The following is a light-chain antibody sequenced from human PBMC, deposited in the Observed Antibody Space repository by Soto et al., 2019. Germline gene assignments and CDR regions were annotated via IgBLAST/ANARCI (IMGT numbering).Light chain of an antibody. CDR2: DNS. V-gene: IGLV1-40*01. J-gene: IGLJ2*01. CDR3: HSYAVSLRGPA. Sequence: QSVLTQPPSLSGAPGQRVTISCTGSRSNIGAGYDVHWYQHLPGTAPKVLIFDNSNRPSGVPDRFSGSKSGTSASLAITGLQAADEAVYYCHSYAVSLRGPAFGGGTKLTVL. CDR1: RSNIGAGYD.